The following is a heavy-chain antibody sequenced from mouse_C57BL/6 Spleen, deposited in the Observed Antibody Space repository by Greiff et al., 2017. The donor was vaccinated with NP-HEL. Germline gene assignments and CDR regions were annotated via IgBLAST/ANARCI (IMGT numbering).Heavy chain of an antibody. Sequence: QVQLQQPGAELVMPGASVKLSCKASGYTFTSYWMHWVKQRPGQGLEWIGEIDPSDSYTNYNQKFKGKSTLTVDKSSSTAYMQLSSLTSEDSAVYYCARGGYDPHWYFDVWGTGTTVTVSS. CDR1: GYTFTSYW. J-gene: IGHJ1*03. CDR2: IDPSDSYT. CDR3: ARGGYDPHWYFDV. D-gene: IGHD2-2*01. V-gene: IGHV1-69*01.